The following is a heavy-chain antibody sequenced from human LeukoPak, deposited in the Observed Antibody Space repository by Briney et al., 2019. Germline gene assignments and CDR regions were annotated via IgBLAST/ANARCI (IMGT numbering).Heavy chain of an antibody. J-gene: IGHJ6*03. D-gene: IGHD3-9*01. CDR3: AKDGYYDIYYYYMDV. CDR1: GFTFSNYW. V-gene: IGHV3-7*03. CDR2: IKEDGSEK. Sequence: GGSLRLSCAASGFTFSNYWMSWVRQAPGKGLEWVANIKEDGSEKYYVDSVKGRFTISRDNAKNSLYLQMNSLRAEDTALYYCAKDGYYDIYYYYMDVWGKGTTVTISS.